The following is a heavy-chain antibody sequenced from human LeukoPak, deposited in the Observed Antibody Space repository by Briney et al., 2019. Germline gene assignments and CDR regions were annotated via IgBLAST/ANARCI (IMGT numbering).Heavy chain of an antibody. CDR2: ISDTGNT. CDR1: GFTLSSYA. J-gene: IGHJ4*02. D-gene: IGHD2-15*01. Sequence: GGSLRLSCAASGFTLSSYAMSWVRQAPGKGLEWVSAISDTGNTYHADSVKGRFTISRDSSKNTLFLQMNRLRPEDAAVYYCAKTPVTTCRGAFCYPFDYWGLGTLVTVSS. CDR3: AKTPVTTCRGAFCYPFDY. V-gene: IGHV3-23*01.